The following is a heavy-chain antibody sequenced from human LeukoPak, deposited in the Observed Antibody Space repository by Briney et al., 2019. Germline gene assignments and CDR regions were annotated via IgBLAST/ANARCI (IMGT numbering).Heavy chain of an antibody. CDR1: GFTFDDYG. Sequence: PGGSLRLSCAASGFTFDDYGMSWVRQVPGKGLEWVSGINWNGGSTGYADSVKGRFTISRDNAKNSLYLQMDGLRVEDTALYYCARGIRFLEWLSGFDYWGQGTLVTVSS. V-gene: IGHV3-20*04. CDR2: INWNGGST. CDR3: ARGIRFLEWLSGFDY. D-gene: IGHD3-3*01. J-gene: IGHJ4*02.